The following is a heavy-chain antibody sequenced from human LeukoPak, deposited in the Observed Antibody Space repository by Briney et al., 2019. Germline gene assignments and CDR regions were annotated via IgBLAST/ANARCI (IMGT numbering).Heavy chain of an antibody. J-gene: IGHJ4*02. D-gene: IGHD4-17*01. CDR3: ARDLGTVTAAGFDY. CDR2: ISYDGSNK. V-gene: IGHV3-30*03. CDR1: GFTFSSYG. Sequence: GGSLRLSCAASGFTFSSYGMHWVRQAPGKGLEWVAVISYDGSNKYYADSVKGRFTISRDNSKNTLYLQMNSLRAEDTAVYFCARDLGTVTAAGFDYWGQGTLVTVSS.